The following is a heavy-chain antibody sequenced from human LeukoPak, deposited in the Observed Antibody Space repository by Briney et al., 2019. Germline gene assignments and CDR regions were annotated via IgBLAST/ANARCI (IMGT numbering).Heavy chain of an antibody. D-gene: IGHD3-3*02. CDR1: GGSFSDYP. CDR3: VRPDRIFGVPAAFDA. V-gene: IGHV1-69*13. Sequence: SVKVSCKASGGSFSDYPINWVRQAPGQGLEWLGGIIPKYSASNYAQAFQGRVTITADESTNTVYMEMSGLRPDDTAVYYCVRPDRIFGVPAAFDAWGQGTLVDVSS. J-gene: IGHJ3*01. CDR2: IIPKYSAS.